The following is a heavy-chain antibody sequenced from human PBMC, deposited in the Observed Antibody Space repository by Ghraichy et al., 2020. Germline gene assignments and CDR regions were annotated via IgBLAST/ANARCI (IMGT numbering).Heavy chain of an antibody. CDR3: ERHISNWNDVFDY. CDR2: ST. Sequence: STYYNPSLKSRVTMSVCTSQNQSSLKLNSVTAADTAVYYCERHISNWNDVFDYWGQVILVSVSA. J-gene: IGHJ4*02. D-gene: IGHD1-20*01. V-gene: IGHV4-39*01.